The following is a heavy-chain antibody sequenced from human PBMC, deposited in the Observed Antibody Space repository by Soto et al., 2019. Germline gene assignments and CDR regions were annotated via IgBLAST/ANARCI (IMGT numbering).Heavy chain of an antibody. V-gene: IGHV3-30-3*01. D-gene: IGHD5-18*01. CDR2: ISYDGSNK. J-gene: IGHJ6*02. CDR1: GFTFSSYA. CDR3: ARVPVDTDYYYYGMDV. Sequence: QVQLVESGGGVVQPGRSLRLSWAASGFTFSSYAMHWVRQSPGKGLEWVAVISYDGSNKYYADSVEGRFTISRDNSKNTLYLQMNSLRAEDTAVYYGARVPVDTDYYYYGMDVWGQGTTVTVSS.